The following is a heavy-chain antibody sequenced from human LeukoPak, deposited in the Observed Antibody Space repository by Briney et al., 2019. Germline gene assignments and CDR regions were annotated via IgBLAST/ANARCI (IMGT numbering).Heavy chain of an antibody. D-gene: IGHD6-13*01. Sequence: PGGSLRLSCAASGSAFGDYGMNWVRQAPGKGLEWVAGINWDGGATGYVESVKGRFTISRDSAKRFLYLQMDSLRVEDTAFYYCARDLSSSWYSLGYWGQGTLVTVSS. CDR3: ARDLSSSWYSLGY. CDR2: INWDGGAT. J-gene: IGHJ4*02. V-gene: IGHV3-20*04. CDR1: GSAFGDYG.